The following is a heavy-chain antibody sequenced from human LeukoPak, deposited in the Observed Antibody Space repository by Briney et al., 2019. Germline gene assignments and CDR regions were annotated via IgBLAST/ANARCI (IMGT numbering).Heavy chain of an antibody. V-gene: IGHV4-34*01. Sequence: AGSLRLSCAASGLTVSSNYMSWIRQAPGKGLEWIGNIYHSGSTNYSPSLKSRVTISVDTSKNQFSLKLSSVTAADTAVYFCASEDYYNSGGYYLDYWGQGTVVTVSS. CDR2: IYHSGST. CDR1: GLTVSSNY. CDR3: ASEDYYNSGGYYLDY. D-gene: IGHD3-22*01. J-gene: IGHJ4*02.